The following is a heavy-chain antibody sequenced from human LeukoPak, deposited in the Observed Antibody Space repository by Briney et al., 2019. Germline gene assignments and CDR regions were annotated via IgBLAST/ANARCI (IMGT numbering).Heavy chain of an antibody. CDR2: IIPILGIA. D-gene: IGHD3-22*01. CDR3: ARGYDSSGYYLDY. V-gene: IGHV1-69*04. J-gene: IGHJ4*02. Sequence: SVNVSCKPSGGIFSSYAITWVRQAPGQGLEWMGRIIPILGIANYAQKFQGRVMITADKSTTTVYMELSSLRSEDTAVYYCARGYDSSGYYLDYWGQGTLVTVSS. CDR1: GGIFSSYA.